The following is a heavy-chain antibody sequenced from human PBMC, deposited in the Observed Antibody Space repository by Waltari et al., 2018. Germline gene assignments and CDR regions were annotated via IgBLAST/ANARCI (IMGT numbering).Heavy chain of an antibody. Sequence: QVHLVESGGGVVQRGKSLRLSCAASGFTFGSYGMHWVRQAPGKGLEWVAVIWSDGSKKYYAESVKGRFTISRDNSRRSVSLEMNSLRGEDTAVYYCAKAGRRYFDFSEILEWGLGTQVTVSS. CDR3: AKAGRRYFDFSEILE. V-gene: IGHV3-33*06. J-gene: IGHJ4*02. D-gene: IGHD3-9*01. CDR1: GFTFGSYG. CDR2: IWSDGSKK.